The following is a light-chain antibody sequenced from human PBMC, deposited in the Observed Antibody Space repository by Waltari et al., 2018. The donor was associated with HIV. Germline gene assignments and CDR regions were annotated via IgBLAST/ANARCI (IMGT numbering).Light chain of an antibody. Sequence: QSVLTQPPSASGTPGQRVTISCSGRHSTLGSNPVNWYQQLPGTAPKLLIYNNNQRPSGVSDRFSGSKSGNSASLAISGLQSEDEADYYCAAWDDSLNAHVLFGGGTKLTVL. J-gene: IGLJ2*01. CDR1: HSTLGSNP. CDR3: AAWDDSLNAHVL. V-gene: IGLV1-44*01. CDR2: NNN.